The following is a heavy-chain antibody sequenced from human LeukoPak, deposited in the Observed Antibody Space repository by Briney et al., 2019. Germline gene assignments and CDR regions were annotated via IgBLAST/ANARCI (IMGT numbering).Heavy chain of an antibody. Sequence: GGSLRLSCAASGFTFSSYGMHGVRQAPGKGLEWVAVIAYDGSNKYYADSVKGRFSISRDNSKNTLYLQMNSLRAEDTAVFYCAKDPCGYSYGYFDYWGQGALVTVSS. CDR2: IAYDGSNK. J-gene: IGHJ4*02. V-gene: IGHV3-30*18. D-gene: IGHD5-18*01. CDR1: GFTFSSYG. CDR3: AKDPCGYSYGYFDY.